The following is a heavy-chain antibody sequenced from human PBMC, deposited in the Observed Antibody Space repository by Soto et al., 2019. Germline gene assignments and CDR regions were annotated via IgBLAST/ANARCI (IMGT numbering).Heavy chain of an antibody. J-gene: IGHJ4*02. CDR2: IYPGGTT. D-gene: IGHD5-12*01. CDR3: HGYGY. CDR1: GFSVSSSNY. V-gene: IGHV3-53*01. Sequence: ESGGGLIQPGGSLRLSCVVSGFSVSSSNYMSWVRQAPGKGLEWVSVIYPGGTTYYADSVKGRFTISRDNSKNTLYLQMNSLRAEDTAVYYCHGYGYWGQGTLVTVSS.